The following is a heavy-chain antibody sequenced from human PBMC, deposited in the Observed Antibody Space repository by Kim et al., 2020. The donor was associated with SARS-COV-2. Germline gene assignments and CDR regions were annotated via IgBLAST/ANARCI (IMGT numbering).Heavy chain of an antibody. CDR1: GFALRGNG. Sequence: GGSLRLSCVMSGFALRGNGFSWVRQAPGKGLEWVSSIYADGGRFYTDAVKGRFIISKDYSKNILKLEMKRLRDDDTAVYYGRGQGSGSPRGHGTVDTV. D-gene: IGHD3-10*01. CDR3: RGQGSGSP. CDR2: IYADGGR. V-gene: IGHV3-23*01. J-gene: IGHJ3*01.